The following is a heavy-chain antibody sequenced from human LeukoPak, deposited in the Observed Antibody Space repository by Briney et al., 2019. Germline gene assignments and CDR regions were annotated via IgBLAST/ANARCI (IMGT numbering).Heavy chain of an antibody. CDR2: ISGSGSST. CDR1: GFTFSSYA. D-gene: IGHD3-10*01. CDR3: TKAYGSGSYRNWFDP. J-gene: IGHJ5*02. V-gene: IGHV3-23*01. Sequence: PGGSLRLSCAASGFTFSSYAMSWVRQAPGTGLEWVSVISGSGSSTYYADSVKGRFTISRDNSKNTLYLQMNSLRAAHTALYYCTKAYGSGSYRNWFDPWGQGTLVTVSS.